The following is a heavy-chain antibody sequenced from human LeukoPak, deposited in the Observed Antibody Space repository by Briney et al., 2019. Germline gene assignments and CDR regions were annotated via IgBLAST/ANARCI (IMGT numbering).Heavy chain of an antibody. Sequence: GGALSLSCAASGFTFSNAWMSGVRQAPAKGVEWVGRIKNKNDGSTTAHAAPVKGRFTISRDDSKNTLYLQMNSLKTEDTAMYYCTTVSKVRGDFDFWGQGTLVTVSS. V-gene: IGHV3-15*01. J-gene: IGHJ4*02. CDR1: GFTFSNAW. CDR2: IKNKNDGSTT. D-gene: IGHD3-10*01. CDR3: TTVSKVRGDFDF.